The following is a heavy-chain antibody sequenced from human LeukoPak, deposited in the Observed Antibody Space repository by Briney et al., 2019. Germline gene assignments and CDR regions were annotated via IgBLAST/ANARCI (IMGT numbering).Heavy chain of an antibody. J-gene: IGHJ5*02. D-gene: IGHD6-6*01. CDR1: GFTFSNYA. CDR3: ARGGYSSFGWFDP. Sequence: GGSLRLSCAASGFTFSNYAMRWVRQAPGKGLEWVSGISGSGDSTYYADSVKGRFTISRDNSKNTLYLQMNSLRAEDTAVYYCARGGYSSFGWFDPWGQGTLVTVSS. CDR2: ISGSGDST. V-gene: IGHV3-23*01.